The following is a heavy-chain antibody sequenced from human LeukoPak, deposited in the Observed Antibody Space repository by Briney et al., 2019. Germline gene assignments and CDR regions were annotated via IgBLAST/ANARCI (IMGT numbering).Heavy chain of an antibody. CDR1: GFTFSSYG. V-gene: IGHV3-30*03. J-gene: IGHJ4*02. D-gene: IGHD3-10*01. CDR2: ISYDGSNK. Sequence: GXSXRLSCAASGFTFSSYGMHWVRQAPGKGLEWVAVISYDGSNKYYADSVKGRFTISRDNSKNTLYLQMNSLRAEDTAVYYCARVLATGSPDYWGQGTLVTVSS. CDR3: ARVLATGSPDY.